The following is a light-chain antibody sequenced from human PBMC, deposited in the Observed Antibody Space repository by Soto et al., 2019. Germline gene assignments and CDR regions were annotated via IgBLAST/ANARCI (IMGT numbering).Light chain of an antibody. Sequence: EIVLTHFPGTLSLSPGERATLSCRASQSVSNNYLAWYQQKPGQAHRLVIFGASNRATGIPDRFSASGSGTEFTLTISRLEPEEVAVYYCQKYATSPLTVGHGTKVDIK. CDR2: GAS. CDR3: QKYATSPLT. CDR1: QSVSNNY. V-gene: IGKV3-20*01. J-gene: IGKJ1*01.